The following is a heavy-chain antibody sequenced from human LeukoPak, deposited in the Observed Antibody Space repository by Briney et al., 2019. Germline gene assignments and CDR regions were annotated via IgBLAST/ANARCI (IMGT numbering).Heavy chain of an antibody. CDR1: GGSISSYY. V-gene: IGHV4-59*01. J-gene: IGHJ6*03. CDR2: IYYSGST. Sequence: PSETLSLTCTVSGGSISSYYWSWIRQPPGKGLEWIGYIYYSGSTNYNPSLKSRVTISVDTSKNQFSLKLSSVTAADTAVYYCARVSTIFGSYYYYMDVWGKGTTVTVSS. D-gene: IGHD3-3*01. CDR3: ARVSTIFGSYYYYMDV.